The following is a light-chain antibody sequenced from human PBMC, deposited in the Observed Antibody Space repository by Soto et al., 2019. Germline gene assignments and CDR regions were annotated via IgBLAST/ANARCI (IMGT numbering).Light chain of an antibody. J-gene: IGLJ3*02. V-gene: IGLV2-23*01. CDR2: QGS. Sequence: QTVVTQPASVSGSPGQSITISCTGTSSDLGTYNLVSWYQQHPGKAPKLMIYQGSKRPSGVSDRFSGSKSGNTASLTISGLQAEDEADYYCCSYAGSNTWVFGGGTQLTVL. CDR1: SSDLGTYNL. CDR3: CSYAGSNTWV.